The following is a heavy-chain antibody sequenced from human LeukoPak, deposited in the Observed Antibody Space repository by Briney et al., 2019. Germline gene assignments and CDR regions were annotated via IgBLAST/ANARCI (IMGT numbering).Heavy chain of an antibody. D-gene: IGHD7-27*01. CDR2: INHSGST. CDR1: GYSISSGYY. Sequence: SETLSLTCTVSGYSISSGYYWGWIRQPPGKGPEWIGEINHSGSTNYNPSLKSRVTISVDTSKNQFSLKLNSVTAADTAVYYCARGLGRFYYWGQGTLVTVSS. CDR3: ARGLGRFYY. J-gene: IGHJ4*02. V-gene: IGHV4-38-2*02.